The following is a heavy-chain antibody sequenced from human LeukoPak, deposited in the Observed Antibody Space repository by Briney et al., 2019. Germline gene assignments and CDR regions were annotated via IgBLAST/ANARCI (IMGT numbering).Heavy chain of an antibody. CDR1: GVSISSSSYY. V-gene: IGHV4-39*07. CDR2: IYYSGST. D-gene: IGHD4-23*01. J-gene: IGHJ4*02. CDR3: ARDGVYGGNRLFDY. Sequence: SETLSLTCTVSGVSISSSSYYWGWIRQPPGKGLESIGSIYYSGSTYYNPSLKSRVTISVDTSKNQFSLKLSSVTAADTAVYYCARDGVYGGNRLFDYWGQGTLVTVSS.